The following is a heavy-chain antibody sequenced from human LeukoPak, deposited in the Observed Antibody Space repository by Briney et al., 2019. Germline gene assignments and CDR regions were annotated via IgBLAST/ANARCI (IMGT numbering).Heavy chain of an antibody. CDR1: GYTFTGYY. CDR3: ARDYGYNYRDY. V-gene: IGHV1-2*02. D-gene: IGHD5-24*01. Sequence: ASVKVSCKASGYTFTGYYMHWVRQAPGQGLEWMGWINPNSGGTNYAHKFQGRVTMTRDTSISTAYMELSRLRSDDTAVYYCARDYGYNYRDYWGRGTLVTVSS. CDR2: INPNSGGT. J-gene: IGHJ4*02.